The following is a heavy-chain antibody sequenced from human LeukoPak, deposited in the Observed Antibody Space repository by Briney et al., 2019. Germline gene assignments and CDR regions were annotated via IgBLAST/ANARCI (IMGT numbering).Heavy chain of an antibody. CDR3: GRGRPFDN. CDR1: GGSISSHY. CDR2: IYDRGST. J-gene: IGHJ4*02. Sequence: SETLSLTCTVSGGSISSHYWSWIRQPPGKGLEWIGNIYDRGSTKYNPSLKSRVTISVDTSKNQFSLRLSSVTAADPAVYYCGRGRPFDNWGQGTLVTVSS. V-gene: IGHV4-59*11.